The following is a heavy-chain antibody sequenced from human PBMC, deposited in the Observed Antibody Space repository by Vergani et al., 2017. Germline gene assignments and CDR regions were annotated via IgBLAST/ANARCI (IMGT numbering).Heavy chain of an antibody. CDR2: INPNSGGT. J-gene: IGHJ3*02. CDR1: GYTFTGYY. V-gene: IGHV1-2*02. Sequence: QVQLVQSGAEVKKPGASVKVSCKASGYTFTGYYMHWVRQAPGQGLEWMGWINPNSGGTKYSQKFQGRVTITRDTSASTAYMELSSLRSEDTAVYYCARYSSSWYLDAFDIWGQGTMVTVSS. CDR3: ARYSSSWYLDAFDI. D-gene: IGHD6-13*01.